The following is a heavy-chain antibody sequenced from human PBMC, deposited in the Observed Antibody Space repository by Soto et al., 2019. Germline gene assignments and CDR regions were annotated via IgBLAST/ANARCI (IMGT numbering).Heavy chain of an antibody. V-gene: IGHV4-39*01. CDR2: IYYSGST. CDR3: ARHVPHHYDFWSGYPEYGTDV. Sequence: SETLSLTCTVSGGSISSSSYYWGWIRQPPGKGLEWIGSIYYSGSTYYNPSLKSRVTISVDTSKNQFSLKLSSVTAADTAVYYCARHVPHHYDFWSGYPEYGTDVWGQGTTVTLSS. J-gene: IGHJ6*02. D-gene: IGHD3-3*01. CDR1: GGSISSSSYY.